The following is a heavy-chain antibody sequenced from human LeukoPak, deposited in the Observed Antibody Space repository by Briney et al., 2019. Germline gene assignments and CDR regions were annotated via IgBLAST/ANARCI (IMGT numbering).Heavy chain of an antibody. Sequence: GESLKISFKGSGYSFTSYWIGWVRQMPGRGLEWMGIIYPGDSDTRYSPSFQGQVTISADKSISTAYLQWSSLKASDTAMYYCARHTSSIAAAGNIYFDYWGQGTLVTVSS. V-gene: IGHV5-51*01. CDR1: GYSFTSYW. CDR2: IYPGDSDT. CDR3: ARHTSSIAAAGNIYFDY. J-gene: IGHJ4*02. D-gene: IGHD6-13*01.